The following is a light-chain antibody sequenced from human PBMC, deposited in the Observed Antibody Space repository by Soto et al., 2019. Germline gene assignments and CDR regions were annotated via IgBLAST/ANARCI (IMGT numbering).Light chain of an antibody. CDR1: SADIGAFNY. Sequence: QSALTQPASVSGSPGQSITISCAGTSADIGAFNYVSWYQHHPGKAPKLLIYDVSDRSSGVSTRCSASKYANTASLTISGLQDDDEADYCCSSYSTSSALVFGGGTKVTVL. CDR2: DVS. V-gene: IGLV2-14*03. J-gene: IGLJ2*01. CDR3: SSYSTSSALV.